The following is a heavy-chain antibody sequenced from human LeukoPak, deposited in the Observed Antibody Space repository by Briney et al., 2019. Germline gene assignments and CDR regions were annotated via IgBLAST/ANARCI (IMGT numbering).Heavy chain of an antibody. D-gene: IGHD4-17*01. CDR2: VSDSGAST. Sequence: GGSLRLSCAASGFTFSNFAMGWVRQAPGKGLEWVSAVSDSGASTNNADSVKGRFTISRDNSKNTLYLQMNSLRAEDTAVYYCAKIPMTTVTTGFDYWGQGTLVTVSS. CDR1: GFTFSNFA. J-gene: IGHJ4*02. CDR3: AKIPMTTVTTGFDY. V-gene: IGHV3-23*01.